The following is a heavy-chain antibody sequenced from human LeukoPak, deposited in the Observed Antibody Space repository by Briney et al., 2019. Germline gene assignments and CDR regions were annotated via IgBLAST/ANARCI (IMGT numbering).Heavy chain of an antibody. D-gene: IGHD2-21*02. V-gene: IGHV3-21*01. CDR2: ISSSSTYI. J-gene: IGHJ4*02. CDR3: ARGSNIVVVTAILNY. CDR1: GLTFSSYN. Sequence: GGSLRLSCVASGLTFSSYNMNWVRQAPGKGLEWVSSISSSSTYIYYADSVKGRFSISRDNAKKSLYLQMNSLRAEDTAVYYCARGSNIVVVTAILNYWGQGTLVTVSS.